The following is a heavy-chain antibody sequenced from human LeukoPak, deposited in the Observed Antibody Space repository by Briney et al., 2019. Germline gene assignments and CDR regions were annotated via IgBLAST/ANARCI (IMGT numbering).Heavy chain of an antibody. CDR2: IIPIFGTA. D-gene: IGHD3-3*01. Sequence: VASVKVSCKASGGTFSSYAISWVRQAPGQGLEWMGGIIPIFGTANYAQKFQGRVTITTDEFTSTAYMELSSLRSEDTAVYYCAREPYDFWSGYYTHYFDYWGQGTLVTVSS. CDR1: GGTFSSYA. CDR3: AREPYDFWSGYYTHYFDY. V-gene: IGHV1-69*05. J-gene: IGHJ4*02.